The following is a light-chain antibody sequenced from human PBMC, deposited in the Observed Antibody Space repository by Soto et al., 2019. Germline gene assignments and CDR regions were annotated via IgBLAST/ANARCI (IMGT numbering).Light chain of an antibody. V-gene: IGKV2-30*01. Sequence: DVVMTQSPLSLPVTLGQPASISCRSSQGLVYSDENTYLNWFHQRPGQSPRRLIYRVSNRDSGVPDRFSGSGSGPDFTLKISRVEAEDVGIYYCMQGTHWPLTFGGGTRVDIK. J-gene: IGKJ4*01. CDR1: QGLVYSDENTY. CDR3: MQGTHWPLT. CDR2: RVS.